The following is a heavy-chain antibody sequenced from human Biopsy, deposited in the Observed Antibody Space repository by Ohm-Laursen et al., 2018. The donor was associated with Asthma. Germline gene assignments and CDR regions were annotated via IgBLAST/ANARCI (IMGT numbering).Heavy chain of an antibody. CDR1: GASITSSAYY. V-gene: IGHV4-39*01. Sequence: GTLSLTCTVSGASITSSAYYWGWIRQPPGKGLEWIGSMYYGETTYYNPSLESRVTVSADTSKNQFSLKLTSLTAADTAVYYCVRGSSSWHHGPFHYYYGLDVWGQGTTATVSS. CDR3: VRGSSSWHHGPFHYYYGLDV. J-gene: IGHJ6*02. D-gene: IGHD6-13*01. CDR2: MYYGETT.